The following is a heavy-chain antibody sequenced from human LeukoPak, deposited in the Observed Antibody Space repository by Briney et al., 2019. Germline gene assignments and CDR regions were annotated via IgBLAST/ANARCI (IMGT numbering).Heavy chain of an antibody. CDR2: INPSGGST. CDR1: GYTFTSYY. Sequence: ASVKVSCKASGYTFTSYYMHWVRQAPGQGLEWMGIINPSGGSTSYAQKFQGRVTMTRDTSTSTVYTELSSLRSEDTAVYYCATHRLRWTQVQEYYFDYWGQGTLVTVSS. V-gene: IGHV1-46*01. D-gene: IGHD4-23*01. CDR3: ATHRLRWTQVQEYYFDY. J-gene: IGHJ4*02.